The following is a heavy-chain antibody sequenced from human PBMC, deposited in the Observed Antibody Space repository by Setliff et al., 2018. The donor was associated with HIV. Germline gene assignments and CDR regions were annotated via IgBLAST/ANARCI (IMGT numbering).Heavy chain of an antibody. CDR3: ARAXXXVDY. CDR1: GYSISDGYY. CDR2: IQXXXSA. V-gene: IGHV4-38-2*01. Sequence: PSETLSLTCAVSGYSISDGYYXGXXXXXXXKGPEXSGSIQXXXSAHFNPSLKXRVAMSVXTSENQFSLTLSSVTAADTAVYYCARAXXXVDYWGQGTLVTV. J-gene: IGHJ4*02.